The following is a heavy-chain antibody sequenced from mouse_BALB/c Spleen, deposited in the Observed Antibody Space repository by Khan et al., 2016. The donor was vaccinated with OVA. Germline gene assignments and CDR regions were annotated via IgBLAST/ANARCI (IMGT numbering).Heavy chain of an antibody. CDR2: IRKKASGYTT. J-gene: IGHJ3*01. V-gene: IGHV7-3*02. Sequence: EVELVESGGGLVQPGGSLRLSCATSGFTFTDYYMNWVRQPPGKAFEWLGFIRKKASGYTTEYSPSVKGRFTISRDNSQSIHFPQMNTLSAADSAAYYCARVNYGYGFAYWGRGTLVAVSA. CDR3: ARVNYGYGFAY. D-gene: IGHD1-2*01. CDR1: GFTFTDYY.